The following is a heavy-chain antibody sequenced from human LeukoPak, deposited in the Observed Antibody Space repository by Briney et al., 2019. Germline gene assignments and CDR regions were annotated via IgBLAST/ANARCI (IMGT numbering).Heavy chain of an antibody. CDR1: GFIFSSHA. Sequence: GRSLRLSCEASGFIFSSHAMHWVRQAPGKGLEWVAGLWYDGSNKYYAESVKGRFTISRDNSKYTLHLLMNNLRVDDTAVYYCVKDHGGDGYSPFDHWGQGTQVTVSA. J-gene: IGHJ4*02. D-gene: IGHD5-24*01. CDR2: LWYDGSNK. V-gene: IGHV3-33*06. CDR3: VKDHGGDGYSPFDH.